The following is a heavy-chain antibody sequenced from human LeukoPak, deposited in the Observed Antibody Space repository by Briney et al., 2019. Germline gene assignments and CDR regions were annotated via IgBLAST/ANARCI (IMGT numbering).Heavy chain of an antibody. J-gene: IGHJ4*02. CDR2: MNPNSGNT. D-gene: IGHD2-15*01. CDR1: GYTFTSHD. V-gene: IGHV1-8*01. CDR3: ARGPGLRCSGGSCYFDK. Sequence: ASVKVSCKASGYTFTSHDINWVRQATGQGLEWMGWMNPNSGNTGYAQKFQGRVTMTRNTSISTAYMKLSSLRSEDTAVYYCARGPGLRCSGGSCYFDKWGQGTLVTVSS.